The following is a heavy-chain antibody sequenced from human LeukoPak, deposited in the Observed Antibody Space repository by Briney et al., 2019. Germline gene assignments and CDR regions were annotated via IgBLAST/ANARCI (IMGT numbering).Heavy chain of an antibody. CDR3: ARGDSSGYTFDY. Sequence: GASVKVSCKASGGTFISYAISWVRQAPGQGLEWMGRIIPILGIANYAQKFQGRVTITADKSTSTAYMELSSLRSEDTAVYYCARGDSSGYTFDYWGQGTLVTVSS. CDR1: GGTFISYA. D-gene: IGHD6-19*01. J-gene: IGHJ4*02. CDR2: IIPILGIA. V-gene: IGHV1-69*04.